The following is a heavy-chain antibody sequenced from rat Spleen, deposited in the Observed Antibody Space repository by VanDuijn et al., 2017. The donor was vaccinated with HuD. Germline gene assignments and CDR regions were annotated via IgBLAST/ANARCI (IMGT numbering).Heavy chain of an antibody. CDR2: MWYDGDT. V-gene: IGHV2-63*01. CDR3: TRDYYSSYSYVMDA. D-gene: IGHD1-2*01. CDR1: GFSLTSYS. Sequence: QVQLKESGPGLVQPSETLSLTCTVSGFSLTSYSVSWVRQPSGKGPEWMGRMWYDGDTAYNSALKSRLSISRDTSKNQVFLKMNSLQTDDTGTYYCTRDYYSSYSYVMDAWGQGASVTVSS. J-gene: IGHJ4*01.